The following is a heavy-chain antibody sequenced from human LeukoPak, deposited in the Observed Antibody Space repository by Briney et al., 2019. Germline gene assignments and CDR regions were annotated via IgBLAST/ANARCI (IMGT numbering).Heavy chain of an antibody. CDR3: AHRGPGSYLGFAFDI. Sequence: SGPTLVKPTQTLTLTCTFSGFSLSTSGVGVGWIRQPPGKALEGLALIYWDDDKRYSPSLKSRLTITKDTSKNQVVLTMTNMDPVDTATYYCAHRGPGSYLGFAFDIWGQGTMVTVSS. D-gene: IGHD3-10*01. CDR2: IYWDDDK. J-gene: IGHJ3*02. CDR1: GFSLSTSGVG. V-gene: IGHV2-5*02.